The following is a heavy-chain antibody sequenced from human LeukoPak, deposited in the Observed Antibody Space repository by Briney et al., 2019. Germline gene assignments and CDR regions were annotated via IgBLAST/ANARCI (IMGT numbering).Heavy chain of an antibody. CDR1: GGSISSYY. CDR2: IYYSGST. D-gene: IGHD6-13*01. CDR3: ARSTYSSSWYTPLYYFDY. V-gene: IGHV4-59*12. J-gene: IGHJ4*02. Sequence: SETLSLTCTVSGGSISSYYWSWIRQPPGKGLEWIGYIYYSGSTNYNPSLKSRVTISVDTSKNQFSLKLSSVTAADTAVYYCARSTYSSSWYTPLYYFDYWGQGTLVTVSS.